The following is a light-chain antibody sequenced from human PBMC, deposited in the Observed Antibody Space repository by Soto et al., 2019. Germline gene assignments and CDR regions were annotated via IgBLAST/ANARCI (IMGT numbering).Light chain of an antibody. CDR3: QQYNTYSWT. CDR2: DAS. J-gene: IGKJ1*01. CDR1: QSISGW. V-gene: IGKV1-5*01. Sequence: DIQMTQSPSTLSASVGDRVTITCRASQSISGWLAWYQHKPGKAPKLLIYDASSLESGVPSRFSGSGSGTEFTLTISSLQPDDFVTFYCQQYNTYSWTFGQGTKVEIK.